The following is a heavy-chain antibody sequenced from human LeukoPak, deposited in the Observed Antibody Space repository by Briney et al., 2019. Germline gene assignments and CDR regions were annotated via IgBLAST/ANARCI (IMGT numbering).Heavy chain of an antibody. CDR1: GYTFTGYY. J-gene: IGHJ3*01. Sequence: ASVKVSCKASGYTFTGYYMHWVRQAPGQGLEWMGWINPNSGGTNYAQKFQGWVTMTRDTSISTAYMELSRLRSDDTALYFCARHRGVADAFDFWGHGTMVTVSS. CDR3: ARHRGVADAFDF. D-gene: IGHD3-10*01. CDR2: INPNSGGT. V-gene: IGHV1-2*04.